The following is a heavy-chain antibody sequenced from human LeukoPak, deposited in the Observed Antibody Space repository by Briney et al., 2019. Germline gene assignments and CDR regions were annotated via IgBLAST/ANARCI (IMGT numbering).Heavy chain of an antibody. Sequence: GESLKTSCKGSGYSFTSYWIGWVRQMPGKGLEWMGIIYPGDSDTRYSPSFQGQVTISADKSISTAYLQWSSLKASDTAMYYCARRRRIAVAGGDAFDIWGQGTMVTVSS. D-gene: IGHD6-19*01. CDR1: GYSFTSYW. CDR3: ARRRRIAVAGGDAFDI. V-gene: IGHV5-51*01. J-gene: IGHJ3*02. CDR2: IYPGDSDT.